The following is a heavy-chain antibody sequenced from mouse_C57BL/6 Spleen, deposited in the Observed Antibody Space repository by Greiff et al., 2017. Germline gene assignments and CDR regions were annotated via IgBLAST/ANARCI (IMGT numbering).Heavy chain of an antibody. CDR2: ISSGSSTI. CDR3: ARCGGYYFDY. J-gene: IGHJ2*01. V-gene: IGHV5-17*01. Sequence: EVNLVESGGGLVKPGWSLKLSCAASGFTFSDYGMHWVRQAPEKGLEWVAYISSGSSTIYYADKVKGRFTISRDNAKNTLFVQMTSLRSEDTAMYYCARCGGYYFDYWGQGTTLTVSS. CDR1: GFTFSDYG.